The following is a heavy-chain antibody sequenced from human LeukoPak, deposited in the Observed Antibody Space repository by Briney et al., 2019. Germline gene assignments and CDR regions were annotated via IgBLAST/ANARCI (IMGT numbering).Heavy chain of an antibody. CDR3: ARESSSGWYDLDY. V-gene: IGHV4-34*01. J-gene: IGHJ4*02. D-gene: IGHD6-19*01. CDR2: INHSGST. Sequence: PSETLSLTCAVYGGSFSGYYWSWIRQPPGKGLEWIGEINHSGSTNYNPSLKSRVTISVDTSKNQFSLKLSSVTAADTAIYYCARESSSGWYDLDYWGQGTLVTVSS. CDR1: GGSFSGYY.